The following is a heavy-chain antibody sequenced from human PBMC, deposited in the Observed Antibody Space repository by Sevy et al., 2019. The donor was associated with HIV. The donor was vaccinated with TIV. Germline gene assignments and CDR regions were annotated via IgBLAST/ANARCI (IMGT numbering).Heavy chain of an antibody. D-gene: IGHD3-10*01. CDR1: GGSFSGYS. CDR3: ARGKDVFGTFDI. V-gene: IGHV4-34*01. Sequence: SETLSLTCAVYGGSFSGYSWSWIRQSPEKGLEWIGEITHSENTNYISSLKSRVTISKATSKNQFSLKLSSVTAADTAVYYGARGKDVFGTFDIWGQGTGVTVSS. CDR2: ITHSENT. J-gene: IGHJ3*02.